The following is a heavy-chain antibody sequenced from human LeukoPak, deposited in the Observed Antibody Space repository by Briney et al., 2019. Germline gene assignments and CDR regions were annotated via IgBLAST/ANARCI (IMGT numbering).Heavy chain of an antibody. J-gene: IGHJ6*02. Sequence: PGGSLRLSCTAAGFTFEDYGMTWVRQTPGKGLEWVAGITWNGGSTDYAVSVRGRFSISRDNAKKSVYLQMNSLRAEDAALYHCARDGKRVTTQFYYCGIDLWGQGTTVTVSS. CDR3: ARDGKRVTTQFYYCGIDL. D-gene: IGHD3-3*01. CDR1: GFTFEDYG. V-gene: IGHV3-20*01. CDR2: ITWNGGST.